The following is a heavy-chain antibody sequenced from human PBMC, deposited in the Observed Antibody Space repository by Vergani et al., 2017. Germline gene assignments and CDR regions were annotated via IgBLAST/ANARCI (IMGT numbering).Heavy chain of an antibody. V-gene: IGHV3-30-3*01. CDR1: GFTFSSYA. CDR3: ASTQGHSSGWYSTYYYYYGMDV. D-gene: IGHD6-19*01. J-gene: IGHJ6*02. Sequence: QVQLVESGGGVVQPGRSLRLSCAASGFTFSSYAMHWVRQAPGKGLEWVAVISYDGSNKYYADSVKGRFTISRDNSKNTLYLQMNSLRAEDTAVYYCASTQGHSSGWYSTYYYYYGMDVGGQGTTVTVSS. CDR2: ISYDGSNK.